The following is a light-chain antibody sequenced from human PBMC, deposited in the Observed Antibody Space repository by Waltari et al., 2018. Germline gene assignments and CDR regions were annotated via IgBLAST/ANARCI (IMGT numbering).Light chain of an antibody. CDR3: AAWDDSLSDVV. J-gene: IGLJ2*01. CDR1: SSNIGNNA. Sequence: QSVLTQPPSVSEAPRQRVTISCSGSSSNIGNNAVNWYQQLPGKAPKLLIYYDDLLPSGGSDRFSGSKSGTSASLAISGLQSEDEADYYCAAWDDSLSDVVFGGGTKLTVL. V-gene: IGLV1-36*01. CDR2: YDD.